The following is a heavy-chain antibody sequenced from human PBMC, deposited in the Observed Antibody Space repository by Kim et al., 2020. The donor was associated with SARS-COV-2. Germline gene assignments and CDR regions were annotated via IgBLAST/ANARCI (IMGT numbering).Heavy chain of an antibody. J-gene: IGHJ4*02. V-gene: IGHV1-69*13. CDR1: GGTFSSYA. CDR3: ARFGSSSVLGYYFDY. CDR2: IIPIFGTA. Sequence: SVKVSCKASGGTFSSYAISWVRQAPGQGLEWMGGIIPIFGTANYAQKFQGRVTITADESTSTAYMELSSLRSEDTAVYYCARFGSSSVLGYYFDYWGQGTLVTVSS. D-gene: IGHD6-6*01.